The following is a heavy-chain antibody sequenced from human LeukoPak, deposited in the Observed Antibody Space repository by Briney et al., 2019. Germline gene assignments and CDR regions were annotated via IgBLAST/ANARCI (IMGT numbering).Heavy chain of an antibody. CDR2: IKQDGSEK. V-gene: IGHV3-7*05. CDR3: ARRRAVIPNTWFDL. J-gene: IGHJ5*02. D-gene: IGHD3-22*01. CDR1: RFTFSNYW. Sequence: PGGSLRLSCAASRFTFSNYWMSWVRQAPGKGLEWVANIKQDGSEKYYVDSVKGRFTISRDNAKNSLYLQMNTLRAEDTAVYYCARRRAVIPNTWFDLWGQGTLVTVYS.